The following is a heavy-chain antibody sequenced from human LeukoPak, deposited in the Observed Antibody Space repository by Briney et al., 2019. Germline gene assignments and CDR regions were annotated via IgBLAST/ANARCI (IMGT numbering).Heavy chain of an antibody. CDR3: ARSLKDAFDI. V-gene: IGHV4-30-2*01. J-gene: IGHJ3*02. CDR2: IYHSGST. CDR1: GGSISSGGYS. Sequence: SQTLSLTCAVSGGSISSGGYSWSWIRQPPGKGLEWIGYIYHSGSTYYNPSLKSRVTISVDRSKNQFSLKLSSVTAADTAVYYCARSLKDAFDIWGQGTMVTVSS.